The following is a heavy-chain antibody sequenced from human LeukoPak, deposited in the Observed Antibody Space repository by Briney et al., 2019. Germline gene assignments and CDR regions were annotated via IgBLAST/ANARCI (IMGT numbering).Heavy chain of an antibody. CDR1: GFTFSHYW. CDR2: INGDGSEK. D-gene: IGHD2-21*01. V-gene: IGHV3-7*01. J-gene: IGHJ4*02. Sequence: GGSLRLSCVASGFTFSHYWMSWVRRTPGKGLEWVANINGDGSEKNCVDSVKGRFTMSRDNARNSMYLQMNSLRVEDTAVYYCARGGHHSVDYWGQGTLVTVSS. CDR3: ARGGHHSVDY.